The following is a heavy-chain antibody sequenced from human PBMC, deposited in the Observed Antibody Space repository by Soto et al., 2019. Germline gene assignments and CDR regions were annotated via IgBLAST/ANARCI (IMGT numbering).Heavy chain of an antibody. Sequence: QVQLVESGGGVVQPGRSLRLSCAASGFTFSSCAMHWVRQSPGKGLEWVALISYDGSNKYYADSVKGRFTISRDNSKNTLYLQKNSLRAEDTAVYYCARDKRDFRFLEWSYYFDYWGQGTLVTVSS. CDR3: ARDKRDFRFLEWSYYFDY. CDR2: ISYDGSNK. V-gene: IGHV3-30-3*01. D-gene: IGHD3-3*01. CDR1: GFTFSSCA. J-gene: IGHJ4*02.